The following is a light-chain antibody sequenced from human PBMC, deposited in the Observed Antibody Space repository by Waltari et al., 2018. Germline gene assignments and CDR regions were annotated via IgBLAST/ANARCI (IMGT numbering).Light chain of an antibody. CDR1: QSIRSN. CDR2: GAS. CDR3: LQYKNWPPLYT. Sequence: EIVMTKSPATLSVSPGERATLSCRASQSIRSNLVWYQHKPGQAPRVLIYGASTRATGIPARFSGSGSGTEFTLTITSLQSEDFAVYYCLQYKNWPPLYTFGQGTKLEI. J-gene: IGKJ2*01. V-gene: IGKV3-15*01.